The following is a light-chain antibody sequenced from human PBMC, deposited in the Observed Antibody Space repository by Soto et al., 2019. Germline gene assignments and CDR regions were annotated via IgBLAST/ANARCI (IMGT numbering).Light chain of an antibody. Sequence: SALTQPASVSGSPGQSIAISCPGTSSDVGGYNYVSWYQQHPGKAPKLMIYDVSNRPSGVSNRFSGSKSGNTASLTISGLQAEDEADYYCSSYISSSVFYVFGTGTKVTVL. CDR2: DVS. V-gene: IGLV2-14*01. CDR3: SSYISSSVFYV. CDR1: SSDVGGYNY. J-gene: IGLJ1*01.